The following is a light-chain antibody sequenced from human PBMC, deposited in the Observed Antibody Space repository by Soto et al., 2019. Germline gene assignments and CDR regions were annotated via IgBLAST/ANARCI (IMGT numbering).Light chain of an antibody. CDR3: QQYKSYWT. CDR2: DAS. Sequence: DIQMTQSPSTLSASVGDGVTITCRASQRISIWLAWYQQKPGKAPKLLISDASRLETGVPSRFSGSGSGTEFTLTINSLQPDDFATYYCQQYKSYWTFGQGTKVDI. CDR1: QRISIW. V-gene: IGKV1-5*01. J-gene: IGKJ1*01.